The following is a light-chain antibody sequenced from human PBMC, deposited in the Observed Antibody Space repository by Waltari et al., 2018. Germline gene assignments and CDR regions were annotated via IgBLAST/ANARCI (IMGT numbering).Light chain of an antibody. J-gene: IGKJ1*01. Sequence: EIVLTKSPGTLSLSPGERATLSCRVNQRVSSNYLGWYQQNPGQAPRVLIYGASSRATGIPDRFSGSGSGTDFTLTISRLEPEDFAVYYCQHYGASPPWTFGQGTKVEI. V-gene: IGKV3-20*01. CDR3: QHYGASPPWT. CDR1: QRVSSNY. CDR2: GAS.